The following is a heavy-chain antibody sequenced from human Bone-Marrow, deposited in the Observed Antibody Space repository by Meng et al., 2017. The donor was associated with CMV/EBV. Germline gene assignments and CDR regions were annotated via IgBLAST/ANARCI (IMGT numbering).Heavy chain of an antibody. CDR2: IKQDGSEK. CDR3: TRSMDV. Sequence: GESLKISCAGTGFTFTSYWMTWVRQAPGKGLEWVANIKQDGSEKYYVASVKGRFTISRDNAKNSLYLQMNDLRGDDTAVYYCTRSMDVWGQGTTVTVSS. CDR1: GFTFTSYW. J-gene: IGHJ6*02. V-gene: IGHV3-7*01.